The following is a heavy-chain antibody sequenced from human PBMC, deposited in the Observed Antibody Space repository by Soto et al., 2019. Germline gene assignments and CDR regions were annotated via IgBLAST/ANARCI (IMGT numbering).Heavy chain of an antibody. CDR2: IDWDDDK. D-gene: IGHD5-12*01. CDR3: ARMAYSGYDFIVAAFDI. Sequence: SGPTLVKPTQTLTLTCTFSGFSLSTSGMCVSWIRQPPGKVLEWLARIDWDDDKYYSTSLKTRLTISKDTSKNQVVLTMTNMDPVDTATYYCARMAYSGYDFIVAAFDIWGQGTMVTVSS. V-gene: IGHV2-70*11. J-gene: IGHJ3*02. CDR1: GFSLSTSGMC.